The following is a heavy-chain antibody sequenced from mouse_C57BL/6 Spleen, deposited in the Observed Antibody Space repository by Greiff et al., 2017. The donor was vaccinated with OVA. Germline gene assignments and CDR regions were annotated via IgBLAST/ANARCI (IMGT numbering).Heavy chain of an antibody. CDR2: ISYDGSN. CDR1: GYSITSGYY. V-gene: IGHV3-6*01. CDR3: ARRIYDYDAMDY. Sequence: EVQLVESGPGLVKPSQSLSLTCSVTGYSITSGYYWNWIRQFPGNKLEWMGYISYDGSNNYNPSLKNRISITRDTSKNQFFLKLNSVTTEDTATYYCARRIYDYDAMDYWGQGTSVTVSS. D-gene: IGHD2-3*01. J-gene: IGHJ4*01.